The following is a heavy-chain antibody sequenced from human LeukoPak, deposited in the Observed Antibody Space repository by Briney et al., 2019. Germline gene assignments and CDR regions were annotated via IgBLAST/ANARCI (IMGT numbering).Heavy chain of an antibody. Sequence: SGPTLVKPTQTLTLTCTFSGFSLSTSGMCVSWIRQPPGKALEWLARIDWDDDKYYSTSLKTRLTISQDTSKNQVVLTMTNMDPVDTATYYCARTRSGWMNYYYGMDVWGQGTTVTVSS. J-gene: IGHJ6*02. CDR3: ARTRSGWMNYYYGMDV. D-gene: IGHD6-19*01. CDR1: GFSLSTSGMC. V-gene: IGHV2-70*11. CDR2: IDWDDDK.